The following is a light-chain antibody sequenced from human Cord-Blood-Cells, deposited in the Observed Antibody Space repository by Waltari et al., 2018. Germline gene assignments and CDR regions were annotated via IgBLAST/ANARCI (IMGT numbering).Light chain of an antibody. CDR3: QQYDNLPPLT. J-gene: IGKJ4*01. Sequence: DIQMTQSPSSLSASVGDRVTNPCQASQDISNYLNWYQQKPGKAPKLLIYDASNLETGVPSRFSGSGSGTDFTFTISSLQPEDIATYYCQQYDNLPPLTFGGGTKVEIK. CDR1: QDISNY. V-gene: IGKV1-33*01. CDR2: DAS.